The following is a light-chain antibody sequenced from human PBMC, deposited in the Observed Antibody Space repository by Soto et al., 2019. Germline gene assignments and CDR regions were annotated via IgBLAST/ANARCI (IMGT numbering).Light chain of an antibody. CDR2: GGS. CDR3: QQSYNIPFT. V-gene: IGKV1-39*01. CDR1: QDIRSY. J-gene: IGKJ3*01. Sequence: DIRMTQSPSSLSAATGDRVTITCRASQDIRSYLVWYQQKAGKAPQVLIYGGSALQSGVPSRFSGSGSGTDFTLTISSLQPEDFASYFCQQSYNIPFTFGPGTRVDI.